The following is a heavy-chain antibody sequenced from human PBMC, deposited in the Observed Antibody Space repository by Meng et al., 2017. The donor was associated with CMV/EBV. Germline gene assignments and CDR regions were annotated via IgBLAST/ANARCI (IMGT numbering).Heavy chain of an antibody. CDR1: GFIFSSYE. CDR3: ARQYSGLTREIDY. D-gene: IGHD5-12*01. CDR2: ISSSGSTI. Sequence: GESLKISCAASGFIFSSYEMNWVRQAPGKGLEWVSYISSSGSTIYYADSVKGRFTISRDNAKSSLYLQMNSLRAEDTAVYYCARQYSGLTREIDYWGQGTLVTVSS. J-gene: IGHJ4*02. V-gene: IGHV3-48*03.